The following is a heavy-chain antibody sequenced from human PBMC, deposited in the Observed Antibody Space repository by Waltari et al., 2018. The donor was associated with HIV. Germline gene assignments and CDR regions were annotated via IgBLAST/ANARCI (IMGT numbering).Heavy chain of an antibody. Sequence: QVQLQESGPGLVKPSETLSLTCAVSGYSIRRGYSWGWIRQPPGKGLEWIGSFWRTGSTYYNPSLKSRVTISGDTSKNQFSLNLTSVTAADTAVYFCARLPYSTSRFDYWGQGTLVTVSS. D-gene: IGHD6-6*01. V-gene: IGHV4-38-2*01. CDR3: ARLPYSTSRFDY. CDR2: FWRTGST. CDR1: GYSIRRGYS. J-gene: IGHJ4*02.